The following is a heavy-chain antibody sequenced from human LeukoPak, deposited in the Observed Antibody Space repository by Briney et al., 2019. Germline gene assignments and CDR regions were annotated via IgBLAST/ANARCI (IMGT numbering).Heavy chain of an antibody. CDR1: GFTFSSYA. CDR2: ISYDGSNK. V-gene: IGHV3-30-3*01. J-gene: IGHJ3*02. CDR3: ARGRLALYGSGTCPAFDI. Sequence: GGSLRLSCAASGFTFSSYAMHWVRQAPGKGLEWVAVISYDGSNKYYADSVKGRFTISRDNSKNTLYLQMNSLRAEDTAVYYCARGRLALYGSGTCPAFDIWGQGTMVTVSS. D-gene: IGHD3-10*01.